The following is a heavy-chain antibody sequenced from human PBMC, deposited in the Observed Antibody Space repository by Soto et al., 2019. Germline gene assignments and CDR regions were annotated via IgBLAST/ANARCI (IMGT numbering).Heavy chain of an antibody. CDR3: ARVGLGRFGQFDY. CDR2: IYYSGST. Sequence: QVQLQESGPGLVKPSQTLSLTCTVSGGSISSGGYYWSWIRQHPGKGLEWIGYIYYSGSTYYNPSLTSRVTIEVDTSKNQFSLKLSSVTAADTAVYYCARVGLGRFGQFDYWGQGTLVTVSS. CDR1: GGSISSGGYY. J-gene: IGHJ4*02. V-gene: IGHV4-31*03. D-gene: IGHD3-10*01.